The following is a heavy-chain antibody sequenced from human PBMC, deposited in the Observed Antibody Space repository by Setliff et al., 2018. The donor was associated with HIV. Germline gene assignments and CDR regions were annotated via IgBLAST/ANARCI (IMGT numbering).Heavy chain of an antibody. J-gene: IGHJ1*01. D-gene: IGHD1-20*01. Sequence: ASVKVSCKVSGYTFSDHYMHWVKQAPGKGLEWLGLVDPQYGAAIYAEKFQGRVTIMADTSRETVYMELNSLRSEDTAVYYCATDTIMHAAHLQHWGQGTLVTVSS. V-gene: IGHV1-69-2*01. CDR1: GYTFSDHY. CDR2: VDPQYGAA. CDR3: ATDTIMHAAHLQH.